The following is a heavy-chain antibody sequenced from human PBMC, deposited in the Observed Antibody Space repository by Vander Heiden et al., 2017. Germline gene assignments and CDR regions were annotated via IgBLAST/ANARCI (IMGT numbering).Heavy chain of an antibody. J-gene: IGHJ4*02. Sequence: QVQLVQSGAEFKKPGSSVKVSCNASGGTFSRYAISWVRKAPGQGLEWMGGIIPIFGTANYAQKFQGRVTITAEESTSTAYMELSSLRSEDTDVYYCARGLDYYDSSGYSAGDYWGQGTLVTVYS. CDR3: ARGLDYYDSSGYSAGDY. CDR1: GGTFSRYA. V-gene: IGHV1-69*01. D-gene: IGHD3-22*01. CDR2: IIPIFGTA.